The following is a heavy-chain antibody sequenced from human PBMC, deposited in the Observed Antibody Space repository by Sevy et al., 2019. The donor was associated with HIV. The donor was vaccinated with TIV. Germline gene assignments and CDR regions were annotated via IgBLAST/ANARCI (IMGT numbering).Heavy chain of an antibody. CDR1: GITFSSAW. CDR2: IKSETDGGGA. CDR3: TTDLGFYSSK. Sequence: GESLKISCAASGITFSSAWMSWVRLVPGKGLEWLGRIKSETDGGGADYAAAVKGRFTISRDDSKETLYLQLNSLKTEDTAVYYCTTDLGFYSSKWGQGTLVTVSS. J-gene: IGHJ4*02. D-gene: IGHD4-4*01. V-gene: IGHV3-15*01.